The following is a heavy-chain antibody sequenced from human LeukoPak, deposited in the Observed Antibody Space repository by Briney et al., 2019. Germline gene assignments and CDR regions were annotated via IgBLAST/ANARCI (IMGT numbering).Heavy chain of an antibody. CDR1: GFTFSSYG. CDR3: AEDEGG. D-gene: IGHD3-16*01. J-gene: IGHJ4*02. CDR2: ISYDGSNK. V-gene: IGHV3-30*18. Sequence: GRSLRLSCAASGFTFSSYGMHWVRQAPGKGLEWVAVISYDGSNKYYADSVKGRFTIPRDNSKNTLYLQMNSLRAEDTAVYYCAEDEGGWGQGTLVTVSS.